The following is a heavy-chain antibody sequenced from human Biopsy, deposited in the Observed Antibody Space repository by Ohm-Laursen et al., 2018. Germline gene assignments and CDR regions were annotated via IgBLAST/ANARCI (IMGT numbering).Heavy chain of an antibody. J-gene: IGHJ2*01. D-gene: IGHD5/OR15-5a*01. CDR3: ARDQSGLRGINWYFDL. Sequence: SLRLSCAASGFTFSNYGMHWVRQAPGKGLEWVALIWYGGSNKNSEDSVKGRFTVSRDNSKNTLFLQMNNLRAEDTAVYYCARDQSGLRGINWYFDLWGRGTLVTVSS. CDR1: GFTFSNYG. V-gene: IGHV3-33*01. CDR2: IWYGGSNK.